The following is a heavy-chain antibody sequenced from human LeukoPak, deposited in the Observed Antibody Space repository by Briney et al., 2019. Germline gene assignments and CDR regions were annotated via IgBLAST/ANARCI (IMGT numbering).Heavy chain of an antibody. CDR3: AREVDMITFGGVIADFDY. D-gene: IGHD3-16*02. V-gene: IGHV1-2*02. CDR1: GYTFTGYY. J-gene: IGHJ4*02. Sequence: TSVKVSCKASGYTFTGYYMHWVRQAPGQGLEWMGWINPNSGGTNYAQKFQGRVTMTRDTSISTAYMELSRLRSDDTAVYYCAREVDMITFGGVIADFDYWGQGTLVTVSS. CDR2: INPNSGGT.